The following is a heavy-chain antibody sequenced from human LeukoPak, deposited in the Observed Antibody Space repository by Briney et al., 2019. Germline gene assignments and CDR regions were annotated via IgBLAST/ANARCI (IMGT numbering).Heavy chain of an antibody. D-gene: IGHD2-15*01. CDR2: IYYSGST. J-gene: IGHJ4*02. V-gene: IGHV4-59*01. Sequence: PSETLSLTCTVSGVSISSYYWSWIRQPPGKGLEWIGYIYYSGSTNYNPSLKSRVTISVDTSKNQFSLKLSSVTAADTAVYYCARETLYCSGGSCYDYFDYWGQGTLVTVSS. CDR1: GVSISSYY. CDR3: ARETLYCSGGSCYDYFDY.